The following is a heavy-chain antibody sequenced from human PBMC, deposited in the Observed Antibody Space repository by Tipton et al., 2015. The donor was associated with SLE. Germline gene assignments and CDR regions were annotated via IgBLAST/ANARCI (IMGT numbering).Heavy chain of an antibody. Sequence: TLRLSCAVYGGSFSGYYWSWIRQPPGKGLEWIGEINHSGSTNYNPSLKRRVTISVDTSKNQFSLKLSSVTAADTAVYYCARARGFGVLYGMDVWGQGTTVTVS. J-gene: IGHJ6*02. CDR1: GGSFSGYY. D-gene: IGHD3-16*01. V-gene: IGHV4-34*01. CDR3: ARARGFGVLYGMDV. CDR2: INHSGST.